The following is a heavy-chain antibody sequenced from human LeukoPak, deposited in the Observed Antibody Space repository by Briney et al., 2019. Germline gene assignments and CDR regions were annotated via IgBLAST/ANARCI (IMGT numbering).Heavy chain of an antibody. Sequence: ASVKVSCKASGYTFTSYGISWVRQAPGQGLEWMGWISAYNGNTNYAQKLQGRVTMTTDTSTSTAYMELRSLRSDDTAVYYCARDRVKQVVVSDPIDYWGQGTLVTVSS. J-gene: IGHJ4*02. CDR2: ISAYNGNT. V-gene: IGHV1-18*01. D-gene: IGHD3-22*01. CDR3: ARDRVKQVVVSDPIDY. CDR1: GYTFTSYG.